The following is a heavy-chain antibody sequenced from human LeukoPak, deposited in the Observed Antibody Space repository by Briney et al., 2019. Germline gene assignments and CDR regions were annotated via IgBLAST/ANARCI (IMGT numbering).Heavy chain of an antibody. CDR3: AREGMTTVTSIDY. CDR1: GFTFSNYG. CDR2: IWYDGSNK. D-gene: IGHD4-17*01. Sequence: PGGSLRLSCAASGFTFSNYGMYWVRQAPGKGLEWVAVIWYDGSNKYYADSVKGRFSISRDNSKNTLYLQMNSVGAEDTAVYYCAREGMTTVTSIDYWGQGTLVTVSS. V-gene: IGHV3-33*01. J-gene: IGHJ4*02.